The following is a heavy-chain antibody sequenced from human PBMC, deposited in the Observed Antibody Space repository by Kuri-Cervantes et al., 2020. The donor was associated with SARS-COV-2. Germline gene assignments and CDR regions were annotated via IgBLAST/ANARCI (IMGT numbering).Heavy chain of an antibody. CDR2: ISSNGGST. Sequence: GESLKISCAASGFTFSSYAMHWVRQAPGKGLEYVSAISSNGGSTYYANSVKGRFTISRDNSKNTLYLQMGSLRAEDMAVYYCAKAKETGDFDYWGQGTLVTVSS. CDR1: GFTFSSYA. CDR3: AKAKETGDFDY. V-gene: IGHV3-64*01. J-gene: IGHJ4*02. D-gene: IGHD7-27*01.